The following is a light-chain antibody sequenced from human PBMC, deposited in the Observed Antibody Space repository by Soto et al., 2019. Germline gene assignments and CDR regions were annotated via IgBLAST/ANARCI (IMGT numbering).Light chain of an antibody. Sequence: QSALTQPRSVSGSPGQSVAISCTGTSRDIEAYDYVSWYQQHPGKAPKLIISEVNKRPSGVSYRFSGSKSGNTASLTISVLQGEDEADYYCCSFAGSDYVFGTGTKVTVL. V-gene: IGLV2-11*01. CDR1: SRDIEAYDY. CDR2: EVN. J-gene: IGLJ1*01. CDR3: CSFAGSDYV.